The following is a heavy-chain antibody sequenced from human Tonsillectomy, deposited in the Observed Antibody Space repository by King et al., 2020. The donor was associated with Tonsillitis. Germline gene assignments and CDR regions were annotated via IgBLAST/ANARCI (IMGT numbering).Heavy chain of an antibody. Sequence: QLQESGPGLVKPSETLSLTCTVSGGSISSSSYYWGWIRQPPGKGLEWIGSIYYSGSTYYNPSLNIRVTISVDTSKNQFSLKLSSVTAADTAVYYCASYPFGVVIIGYAFDIWGQGTMVTVSS. CDR2: IYYSGST. J-gene: IGHJ3*02. D-gene: IGHD3-3*01. CDR1: GGSISSSSYY. CDR3: ASYPFGVVIIGYAFDI. V-gene: IGHV4-39*01.